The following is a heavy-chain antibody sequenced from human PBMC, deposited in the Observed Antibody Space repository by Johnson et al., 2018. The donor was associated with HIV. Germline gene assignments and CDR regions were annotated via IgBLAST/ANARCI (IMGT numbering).Heavy chain of an antibody. CDR1: GFTFDDYG. CDR2: IYSGSSK. V-gene: IGHV3-NL1*01. D-gene: IGHD1-1*01. J-gene: IGHJ3*02. Sequence: QVQLVESGGGVVRPGGSLRLSCAASGFTFDDYGMSWVRQAPGKGLEWVTVIYSGSSKYHVDSVKGRFTISGDNSKNRLYRQMNSLRPEATAVYYCAKEEAGKLERRGVDAFGIWCQGTMVNVSS. CDR3: AKEEAGKLERRGVDAFGI.